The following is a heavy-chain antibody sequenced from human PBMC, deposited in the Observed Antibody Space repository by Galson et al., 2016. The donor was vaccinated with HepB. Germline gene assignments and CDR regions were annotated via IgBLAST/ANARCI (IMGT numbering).Heavy chain of an antibody. D-gene: IGHD3-10*01. CDR1: GGSFRSFA. V-gene: IGHV1-69*13. CDR2: IIPMFDTP. J-gene: IGHJ4*02. CDR3: ASHTREQFGSRSHEFDY. Sequence: SVKVSCKASGGSFRSFAINWVRQAPGQGLEWLGRIIPMFDTPKYAWKFQGRVTITADESTSTAYMDLSSLRSADTAVYYCASHTREQFGSRSHEFDYWGQGTLVTVSS.